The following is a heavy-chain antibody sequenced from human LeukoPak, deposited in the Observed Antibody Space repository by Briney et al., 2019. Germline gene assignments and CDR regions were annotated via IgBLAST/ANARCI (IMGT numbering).Heavy chain of an antibody. CDR3: ASLDRADRVPTIYYYYYYMDV. CDR2: INHSGST. D-gene: IGHD5-12*01. CDR1: VGTFSGYH. V-gene: IGHV4-34*01. Sequence: PSVTLSLTCAVYVGTFSGYHWRWIRQPPGKGRVGIGEINHSGSTNYHTSLKSRVTISVETSKNQFSVKMSPGAAAETAEYYGASLDRADRVPTIYYYYYYMDVWAKGTTVTISS. J-gene: IGHJ6*03.